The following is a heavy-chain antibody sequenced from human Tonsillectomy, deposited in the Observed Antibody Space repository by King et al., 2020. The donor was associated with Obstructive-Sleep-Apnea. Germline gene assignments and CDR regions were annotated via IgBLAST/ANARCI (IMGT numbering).Heavy chain of an antibody. J-gene: IGHJ2*01. D-gene: IGHD3-22*01. CDR1: GFTFSIHA. V-gene: IGHV3-23*04. CDR3: ARDKVYYDSSGPSRYFDL. CDR2: ITGRGGSK. Sequence: VQLVESGGGLVQPGGSLRLSCAASGFTFSIHAMSCVRQAPGKGLEWVTAITGRGGSKYYADSVKGRFTISRDNSKNTLYVQMNSLRADDTAVYYCARDKVYYDSSGPSRYFDLWGRGTLVTVSS.